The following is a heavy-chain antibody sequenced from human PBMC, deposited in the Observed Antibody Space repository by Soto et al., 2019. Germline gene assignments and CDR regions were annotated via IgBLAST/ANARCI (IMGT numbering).Heavy chain of an antibody. Sequence: GGSLRLSCAASGFTFSSYAMSWVRQAPGKGLEWVSAISGSGGSTYYAEYVKGRFTISRDNSENTVYLQMSILRAEDTAVYYCARDLRFLDPWGQGTLVTVSS. CDR3: ARDLRFLDP. J-gene: IGHJ5*02. CDR1: GFTFSSYA. D-gene: IGHD3-3*01. CDR2: ISGSGGST. V-gene: IGHV3-23*01.